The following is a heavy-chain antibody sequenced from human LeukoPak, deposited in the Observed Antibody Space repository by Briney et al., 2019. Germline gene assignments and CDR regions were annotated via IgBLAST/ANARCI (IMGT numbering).Heavy chain of an antibody. Sequence: SQTLSLTCAISGDSVSSNSAAWNWIRQSPSRGLEWLGRTYYRSKWYDDYAVSVKSRITINPDTSKNQFSLQLNSVTPEDTAVYYCASSGIGGPAALPWFGELSDYFDYWGQGTLVTVSS. CDR2: TYYRSKWYD. CDR1: GDSVSSNSAA. V-gene: IGHV6-1*01. CDR3: ASSGIGGPAALPWFGELSDYFDY. J-gene: IGHJ4*02. D-gene: IGHD3-10*01.